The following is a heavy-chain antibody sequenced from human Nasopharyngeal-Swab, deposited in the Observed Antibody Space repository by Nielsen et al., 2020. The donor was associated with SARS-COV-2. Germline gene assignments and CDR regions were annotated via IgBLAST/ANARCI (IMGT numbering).Heavy chain of an antibody. CDR2: IIPIFGTA. CDR3: ARDRGAVARNYYYYGMDV. CDR1: GGTFSSYA. V-gene: IGHV1-69*13. Sequence: SVKVSCKASGGTFSSYAISWVRQAPGQGLEWMGGIIPIFGTANYAQKFQGRVTITADESTSTAYMELSSLRSEDTAVYYCARDRGAVARNYYYYGMDVWGKGTTVTVSS. J-gene: IGHJ6*04. D-gene: IGHD6-19*01.